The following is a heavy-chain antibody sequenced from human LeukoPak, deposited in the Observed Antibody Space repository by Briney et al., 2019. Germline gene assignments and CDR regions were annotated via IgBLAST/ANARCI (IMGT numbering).Heavy chain of an antibody. J-gene: IGHJ4*02. D-gene: IGHD5-24*01. CDR1: GYIFTNYW. CDR2: IYPGDSDT. V-gene: IGHV5-51*01. Sequence: GASLKISGKGSGYIFTNYWIAWVRQLPGKSLEWMGIIYPGDSDTRYSPSFQGQVTISADKSISTAYLQWSSLKASDTAMYYCARRHGYNYFFDYWGQGALVTVSS. CDR3: ARRHGYNYFFDY.